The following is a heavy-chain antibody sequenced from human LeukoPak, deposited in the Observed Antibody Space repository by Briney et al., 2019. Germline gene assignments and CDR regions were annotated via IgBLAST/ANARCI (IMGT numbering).Heavy chain of an antibody. Sequence: GGSLRLSCAASGFTFSSYWMHWVRQAPGKGLVWVSRINGDGSSTSYTDSVKGRFTISRGNAKNMLYRQMNSLRAEDTAVYYCAREGNLIDYWRQGTLVTVSS. CDR2: INGDGSST. CDR3: AREGNLIDY. J-gene: IGHJ4*02. CDR1: GFTFSSYW. D-gene: IGHD4-23*01. V-gene: IGHV3-74*01.